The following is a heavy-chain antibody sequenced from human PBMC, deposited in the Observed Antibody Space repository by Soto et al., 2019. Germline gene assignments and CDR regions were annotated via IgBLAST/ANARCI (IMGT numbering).Heavy chain of an antibody. CDR2: ILPMLDIT. CDR3: TLGSWSAETFDI. D-gene: IGHD6-13*01. Sequence: QVQLVQSGAEVKKPGSSVKVSCKASGGTFSTYTIIWVRQAPGQGLEWMGRILPMLDITNSAQRFQGRVTITAVKSTSTAYLELSSLRSEDTAVYYCTLGSWSAETFDIWGRGTMVTVSS. CDR1: GGTFSTYT. V-gene: IGHV1-69*02. J-gene: IGHJ3*02.